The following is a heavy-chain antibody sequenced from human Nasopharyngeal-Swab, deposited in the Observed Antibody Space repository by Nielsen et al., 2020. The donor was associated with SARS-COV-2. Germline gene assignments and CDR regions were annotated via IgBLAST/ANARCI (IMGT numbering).Heavy chain of an antibody. Sequence: GESLKISCAASGFTFSSYGMHWVRQAPGKGLEWVAVIWYDGSNKYYADSVKGRFTISRDNSKNTLYLQMNSLRAEDTAVYYCARDIPIDYGDYDDYWGQGTLVNVYS. CDR1: GFTFSSYG. V-gene: IGHV3-33*01. CDR2: IWYDGSNK. J-gene: IGHJ4*02. D-gene: IGHD4-17*01. CDR3: ARDIPIDYGDYDDY.